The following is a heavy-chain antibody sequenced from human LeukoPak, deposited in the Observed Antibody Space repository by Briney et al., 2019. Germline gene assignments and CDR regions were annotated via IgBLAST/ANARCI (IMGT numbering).Heavy chain of an antibody. CDR2: IIPIFGTA. D-gene: IGHD2-15*01. Sequence: GASVKVSCKASGGTFSSYAISWVRQAPGQGLEWMGGIIPIFGTANYAQKFQGRVTITADKSTSTAYMELSSLRSEDTAVYYCARDPRDVVVVAAMDYYGMDVWGQGTTVTVSS. CDR1: GGTFSSYA. J-gene: IGHJ6*02. V-gene: IGHV1-69*06. CDR3: ARDPRDVVVVAAMDYYGMDV.